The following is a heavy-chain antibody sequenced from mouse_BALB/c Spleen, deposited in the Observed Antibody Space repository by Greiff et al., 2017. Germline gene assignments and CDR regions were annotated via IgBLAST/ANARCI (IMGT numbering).Heavy chain of an antibody. CDR2: INPGSGGT. V-gene: IGHV1-54*03. D-gene: IGHD1-2*01. CDR1: GYAFTNYL. Sequence: VQLVESGAELVRPGTSVKVSCKASGYAFTNYLIEWVKQRPGQGLEWIGVINPGSGGTNYNEKFKGKATLTADKSSSTAYMQLSSLTSDDSAVYFCARGLHYYDYWGQGTTLTVSS. J-gene: IGHJ2*01. CDR3: ARGLHYYDY.